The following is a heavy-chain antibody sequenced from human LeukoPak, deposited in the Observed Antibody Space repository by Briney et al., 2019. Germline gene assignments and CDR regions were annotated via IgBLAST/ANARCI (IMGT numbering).Heavy chain of an antibody. CDR1: GGSISSSSYY. D-gene: IGHD2-15*01. CDR2: IYYSGST. CDR3: AREVVGDISY. J-gene: IGHJ4*02. Sequence: PSETLSLTCTVSGGSISSSSYYWGWIRQPPGKGLEWIGSIYYSGSTYYNPSLKSRVTISVDTSKNQFSLKLSSVTAADTAVYYCAREVVGDISYWGQGTLVTVSS. V-gene: IGHV4-39*07.